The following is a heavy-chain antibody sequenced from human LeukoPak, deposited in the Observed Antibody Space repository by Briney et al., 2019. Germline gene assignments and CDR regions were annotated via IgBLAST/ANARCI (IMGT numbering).Heavy chain of an antibody. J-gene: IGHJ3*02. Sequence: GGSLRLSCAASGFTFSSYAMSWVRQAPGKGLEWVSAISGSGGSTYYADSVKGRFTISRDNSKNTLYLQMNSLRAEDTAVYYCAKGPGVGYCSSTSCYLGAFDIWGQGTMVTVPS. CDR2: ISGSGGST. V-gene: IGHV3-23*01. CDR3: AKGPGVGYCSSTSCYLGAFDI. D-gene: IGHD2-2*03. CDR1: GFTFSSYA.